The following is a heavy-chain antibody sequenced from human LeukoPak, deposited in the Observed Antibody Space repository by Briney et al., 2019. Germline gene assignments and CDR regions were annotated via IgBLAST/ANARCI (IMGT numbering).Heavy chain of an antibody. J-gene: IGHJ3*02. CDR1: GFTFSSYS. V-gene: IGHV3-21*01. Sequence: PGGSLRLSCAASGFTFSSYSMNWVRQAPGKGLEWVSSISSSSSYIYYADSVKGRFTISRDNAKNSPYLQMNSLRAEDTAVYYCARDLTGVEAYAFDIWGQGTMVTVSS. D-gene: IGHD7-27*01. CDR2: ISSSSSYI. CDR3: ARDLTGVEAYAFDI.